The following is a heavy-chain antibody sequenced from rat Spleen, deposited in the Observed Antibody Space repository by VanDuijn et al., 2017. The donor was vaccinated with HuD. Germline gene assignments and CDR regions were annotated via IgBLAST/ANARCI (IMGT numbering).Heavy chain of an antibody. CDR2: ISYDVIIT. Sequence: EVQLVESGGGLVQPGRSLKLSCAASGFIFSRSAMAWVRQAPTKGLEWVATISYDVIITYYRDSVKGRFTVSRDNAKSTLHLQMDSLRSEDTATYYCARPRGHFDYWGQGVMVTVSS. CDR3: ARPRGHFDY. V-gene: IGHV5-29*01. CDR1: GFIFSRSA. D-gene: IGHD1-1*01. J-gene: IGHJ2*01.